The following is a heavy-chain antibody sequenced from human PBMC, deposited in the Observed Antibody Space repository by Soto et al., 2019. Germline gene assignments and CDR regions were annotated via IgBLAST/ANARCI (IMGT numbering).Heavy chain of an antibody. CDR2: INPNSGGT. V-gene: IGHV1-2*02. CDR1: GYTFTGYY. CDR3: ARDGITIFGVDPLDV. D-gene: IGHD3-3*01. Sequence: AAGKVSCKASGYTFTGYYMHWVRQAPGQGPEWMGWINPNSGGTNYAQKFQGRVTMTRDTSISTAYMELSRLRSDDTAVYYCARDGITIFGVDPLDVSGQGTVVTVSS. J-gene: IGHJ6*02.